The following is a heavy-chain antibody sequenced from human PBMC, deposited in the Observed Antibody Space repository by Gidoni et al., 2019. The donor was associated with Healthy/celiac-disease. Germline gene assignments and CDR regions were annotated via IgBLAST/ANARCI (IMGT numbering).Heavy chain of an antibody. CDR2: ISGSGGST. J-gene: IGHJ4*02. D-gene: IGHD3-22*01. CDR1: GFTFSSYA. V-gene: IGHV3-23*01. CDR3: ALTIVVESYFDY. Sequence: EVQLLESGGGLVQPGGSLRLSCAASGFTFSSYAMSWVRQAPGKGLEWVSAISGSGGSTYYADSVKGRFTISRDNSKNTLYLQMNSLRAEDTAVYYCALTIVVESYFDYWGQGTLVTVSS.